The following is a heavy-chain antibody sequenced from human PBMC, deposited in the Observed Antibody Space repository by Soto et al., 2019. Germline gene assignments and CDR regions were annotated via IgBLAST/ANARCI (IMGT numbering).Heavy chain of an antibody. Sequence: QVQLVQSGAEVKKPGASVKVSCKASGYTFTGYYMHWVRQAPGQGLEWMGWINPNSGGTNYAQKFQGWVTRTRDASSSTAYMELRRLCSDDTAVYYRARGDGVYVYYWGQGTLVTVSS. CDR3: ARGDGVYVYY. V-gene: IGHV1-2*04. J-gene: IGHJ4*02. D-gene: IGHD4-17*01. CDR2: INPNSGGT. CDR1: GYTFTGYY.